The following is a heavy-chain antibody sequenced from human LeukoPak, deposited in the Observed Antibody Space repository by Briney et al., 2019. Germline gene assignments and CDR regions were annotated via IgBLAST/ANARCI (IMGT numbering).Heavy chain of an antibody. V-gene: IGHV4-59*01. J-gene: IGHJ4*02. D-gene: IGHD2-15*01. Sequence: SETLSLICSVSGASISGYYWSWIRQPPGKGLEWIAYIYDSGTTDYNPSLKSRIAISVNTSKSQFSLKLSSVTAADSAVYYCARTKRVDYFDFWGQGTLVTVSS. CDR1: GASISGYY. CDR3: ARTKRVDYFDF. CDR2: IYDSGTT.